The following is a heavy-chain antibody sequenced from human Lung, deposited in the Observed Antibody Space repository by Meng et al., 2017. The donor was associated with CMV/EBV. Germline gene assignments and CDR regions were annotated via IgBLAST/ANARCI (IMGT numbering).Heavy chain of an antibody. CDR1: GFTFSSYS. CDR3: AKDVSKLGYFDL. Sequence: CAASGFTFSSYSMSWVRQAPGKGLEWVSAISGSGGSTYYADSVKGRFTISRDNSKNTLYLQMNSLRAEDTAVYYCAKDVSKLGYFDLWGRGTLVTVSS. CDR2: ISGSGGST. V-gene: IGHV3-23*01. J-gene: IGHJ2*01. D-gene: IGHD2-8*01.